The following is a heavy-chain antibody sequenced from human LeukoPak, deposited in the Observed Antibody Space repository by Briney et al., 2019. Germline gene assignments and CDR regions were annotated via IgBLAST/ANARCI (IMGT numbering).Heavy chain of an antibody. CDR3: AKSGRGHSSSWYYGY. D-gene: IGHD6-13*01. Sequence: GGSLRLSCAASGFTFSSYWMHWVRQVPGKGLVWVSRINSDGSSTSYADSVKGRFTISRDNSKNTLYLQMNSLRAEDTAVYYCAKSGRGHSSSWYYGYWGQGTLVTVSS. J-gene: IGHJ4*02. CDR2: INSDGSST. V-gene: IGHV3-74*01. CDR1: GFTFSSYW.